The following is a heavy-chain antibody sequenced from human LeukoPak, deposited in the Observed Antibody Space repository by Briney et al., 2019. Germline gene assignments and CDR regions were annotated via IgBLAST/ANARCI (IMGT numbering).Heavy chain of an antibody. V-gene: IGHV3-7*03. D-gene: IGHD6-13*01. J-gene: IGHJ4*02. Sequence: GGSLRLSCTVSGFTFSSYWMSWVRQAPGKGLEWVANINQGGSDKSYADSVKGRFTVSRDNAKKSLYLQMNSLRAEDTAVYYCAKMNIAAVDTAVDYWGQGTLVTVSS. CDR1: GFTFSSYW. CDR3: AKMNIAAVDTAVDY. CDR2: INQGGSDK.